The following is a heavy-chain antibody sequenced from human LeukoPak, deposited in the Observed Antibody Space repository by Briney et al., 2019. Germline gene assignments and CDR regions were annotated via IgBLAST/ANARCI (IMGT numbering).Heavy chain of an antibody. CDR2: ISAYNGNT. J-gene: IGHJ4*02. CDR1: GYTFTSYG. V-gene: IGHV1-18*01. Sequence: ASVKVSCKASGYTFTSYGISWVRQAPGQGLEWMGWISAYNGNTNHAQKLQGRVTMTTDTSTSTAYMELRSLRSDDTAVYYCARDFDSYGSHTGYFDWLLSHSFDYWGQGTLVTVSS. CDR3: ARDFDSYGSHTGYFDWLLSHSFDY. D-gene: IGHD3-9*01.